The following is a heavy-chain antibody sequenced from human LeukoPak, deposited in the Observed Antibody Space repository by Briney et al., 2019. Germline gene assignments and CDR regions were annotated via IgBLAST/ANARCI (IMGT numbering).Heavy chain of an antibody. CDR1: GYTFTSYD. CDR3: ARDPRGGQWLTRYYYYGMDV. Sequence: ASVKVSCKASGYTFTSYDINWVRQATGQGLEWMGWMNPNSGNTGYAQKFQGRVTITRNTSISTAYMELSSLRSEDTAVYYCARDPRGGQWLTRYYYYGMDVWGQGTTVTVSS. J-gene: IGHJ6*02. CDR2: MNPNSGNT. V-gene: IGHV1-8*03. D-gene: IGHD6-19*01.